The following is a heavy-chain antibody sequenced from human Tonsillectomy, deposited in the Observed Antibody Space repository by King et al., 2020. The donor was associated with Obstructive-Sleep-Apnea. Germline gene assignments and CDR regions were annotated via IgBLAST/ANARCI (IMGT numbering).Heavy chain of an antibody. Sequence: VQLVQSGAEVKKPGASVKVSCKASGYTFINYGFSWVRQAPGQGLEWMGWISAYNGDTKYVQKFQGRVTMTADTSTSTAYMTLRSLRSDDTAGYYCARDYYAGSGSYPGAFDYWGQGTLVTVSS. CDR2: ISAYNGDT. J-gene: IGHJ4*02. CDR1: GYTFINYG. D-gene: IGHD3-10*01. CDR3: ARDYYAGSGSYPGAFDY. V-gene: IGHV1-18*01.